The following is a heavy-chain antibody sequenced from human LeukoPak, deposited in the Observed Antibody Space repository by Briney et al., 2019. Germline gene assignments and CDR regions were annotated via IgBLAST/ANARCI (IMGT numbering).Heavy chain of an antibody. J-gene: IGHJ3*02. Sequence: SETLSLTCTVSGGSISSGDYYWSWIRQPPGKGLEWIGYIYYSGSTYYNLSLKSRVTISIDTSKNQFSLKLSSVTAADTAVYYCARAGEYYDSSGYYYPHDAFDIWGQGTMVTVSS. CDR1: GGSISSGDYY. D-gene: IGHD3-22*01. V-gene: IGHV4-30-4*01. CDR2: IYYSGST. CDR3: ARAGEYYDSSGYYYPHDAFDI.